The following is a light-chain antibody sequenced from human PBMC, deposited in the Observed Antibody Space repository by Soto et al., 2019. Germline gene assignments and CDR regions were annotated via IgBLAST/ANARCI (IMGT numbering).Light chain of an antibody. CDR1: SSDVGSYNR. V-gene: IGLV2-18*02. J-gene: IGLJ2*01. CDR2: EVS. Sequence: QSVLTQPPSVSGPPGQSVSISCTGTSSDVGSYNRVSWYQQSPGTAPKLMIYEVSNRPSGVPDRFSGSKSGNTASLTISGLQADDEADYYYSSYASSSTLVFGGGTKLTVL. CDR3: SSYASSSTLV.